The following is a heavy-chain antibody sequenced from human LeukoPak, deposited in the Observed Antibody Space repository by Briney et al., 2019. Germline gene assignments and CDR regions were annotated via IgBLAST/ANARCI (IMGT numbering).Heavy chain of an antibody. CDR1: GFTFSSSA. Sequence: GGSLRLSCAASGFTFSSSAMSWVRQAPGKGLEWVSSISGSGDSTYYADSVKGRFTISRDNSKNTLYLQMNSLRAEDTAVYYCARGWRGFDYWGQGTLVTVSS. CDR2: ISGSGDST. J-gene: IGHJ4*02. D-gene: IGHD3-3*01. CDR3: ARGWRGFDY. V-gene: IGHV3-23*01.